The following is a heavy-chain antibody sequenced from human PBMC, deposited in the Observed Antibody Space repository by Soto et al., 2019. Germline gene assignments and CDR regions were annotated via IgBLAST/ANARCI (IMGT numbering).Heavy chain of an antibody. CDR2: IYYSGST. J-gene: IGHJ6*02. CDR1: GGSIISYY. CDR3: ARDDRMGDYYYGMDV. Sequence: PSETLSLTCTVSGGSIISYYWSWIRQPPGKGLEWIGYIYYSGSTNYNPSLKSRVTISVDTSKNQFSLKLSSVTAADTAVYYCARDDRMGDYYYGMDVWGQGTTVTV. V-gene: IGHV4-59*01.